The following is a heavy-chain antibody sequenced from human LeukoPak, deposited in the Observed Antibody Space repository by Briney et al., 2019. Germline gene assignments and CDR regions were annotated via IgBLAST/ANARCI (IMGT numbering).Heavy chain of an antibody. CDR3: AGDRTGTMGGYFDY. CDR1: GFTFSSYS. D-gene: IGHD1-1*01. J-gene: IGHJ4*02. V-gene: IGHV3-66*01. Sequence: GGSLRLSCAASGFTFSSYSMNWVRQAPGKGLEWVSVIYSGGSTYYADSVKGRFTISRDNSKNTLYLQMNSLRAEDTAVYYCAGDRTGTMGGYFDYWGQGTLVTVSS. CDR2: IYSGGST.